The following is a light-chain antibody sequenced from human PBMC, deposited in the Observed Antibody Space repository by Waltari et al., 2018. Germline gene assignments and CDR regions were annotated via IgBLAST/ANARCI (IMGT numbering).Light chain of an antibody. CDR1: TGAVTSGYF. CDR3: LLYYGGTWV. V-gene: IGLV7-43*01. CDR2: NTY. Sequence: QTVVTQEPSLTVSPGGTVTLTCASSTGAVTSGYFPNWFQPKPGQAPTALMSNTYNKHSWTPARFSGSLLGGKAALTLSGVQPEDEAEYYCLLYYGGTWVFGGGTKLTVL. J-gene: IGLJ3*02.